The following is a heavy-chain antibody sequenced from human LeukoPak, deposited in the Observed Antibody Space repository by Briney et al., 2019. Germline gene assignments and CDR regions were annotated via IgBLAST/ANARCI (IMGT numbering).Heavy chain of an antibody. Sequence: GASVKVSCKASGYTFTSYYMHWVRQAPGQGPEWMGIINPSGGSTSYAQKFQGRVTMTRDTSTSTVYMELSSLRSEDTAVYYCARDDGSYDSSGYHDYWGQGTLVTVSS. J-gene: IGHJ4*02. D-gene: IGHD3-22*01. CDR3: ARDDGSYDSSGYHDY. CDR1: GYTFTSYY. V-gene: IGHV1-46*01. CDR2: INPSGGST.